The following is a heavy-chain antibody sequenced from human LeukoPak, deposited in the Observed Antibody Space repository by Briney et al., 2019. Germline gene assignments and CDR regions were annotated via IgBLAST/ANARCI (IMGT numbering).Heavy chain of an antibody. CDR2: ISGSGGST. Sequence: PGGSLRLSCAASGFTFSSYAMSWVRQAPGKGLEWVSAISGSGGSTYYADSVKGRFTISRDNSKNTLYLQMNSLRAEDTAVYYCVKTGYDFWSGYLGFDPWGQGTLVTVSS. J-gene: IGHJ5*02. CDR3: VKTGYDFWSGYLGFDP. CDR1: GFTFSSYA. V-gene: IGHV3-23*01. D-gene: IGHD3-3*01.